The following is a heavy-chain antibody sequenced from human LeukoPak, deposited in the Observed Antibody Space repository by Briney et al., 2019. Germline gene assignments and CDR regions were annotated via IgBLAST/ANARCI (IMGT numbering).Heavy chain of an antibody. J-gene: IGHJ4*02. CDR3: ARDTSGYYGRYEH. CDR2: ISYTGTT. V-gene: IGHV4-59*01. D-gene: IGHD3-3*01. Sequence: SETLSLTCDVSGASIRNKFWSWLRHPPGKALEWIGYISYTGTTNYIPSLQSRVTISVDTSKNQLSLKLTSMTAADTAVYYCARDTSGYYGRYEHWGQGTLVTVSS. CDR1: GASIRNKF.